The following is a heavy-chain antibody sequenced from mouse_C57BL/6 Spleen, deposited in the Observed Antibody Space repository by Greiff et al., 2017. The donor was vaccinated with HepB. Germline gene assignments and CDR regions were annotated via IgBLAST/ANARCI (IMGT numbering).Heavy chain of an antibody. Sequence: EVKLMESGGGLVKPGGSLKLSCAASGFTFSSYAMSWVRQTPEKRLEWVATISDGGSYTYYPDNVKGRFTISRDNAKNNLYLQMSHLKSEDTAMYYCARETMVTTEGFMDYWGQGTSVTVSS. V-gene: IGHV5-4*01. CDR1: GFTFSSYA. CDR3: ARETMVTTEGFMDY. D-gene: IGHD2-2*01. J-gene: IGHJ4*01. CDR2: ISDGGSYT.